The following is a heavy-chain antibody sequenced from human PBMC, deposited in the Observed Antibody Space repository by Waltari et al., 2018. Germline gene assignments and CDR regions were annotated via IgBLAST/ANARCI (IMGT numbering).Heavy chain of an antibody. CDR3: ARDVPNGYFDY. V-gene: IGHV3-7*01. CDR1: GFTFKNYW. Sequence: EVHLVQSGGGLIQPGGSLRLSCGVSGFTFKNYWMTWVRQAPGKGLEGVANINQDGRDKNYVDSVEGRFTSSRDNAQNSVYLQMNSLRAEDTAVYYCARDVPNGYFDYWGSGTLVTVSS. CDR2: INQDGRDK. J-gene: IGHJ4*02. D-gene: IGHD1-1*01.